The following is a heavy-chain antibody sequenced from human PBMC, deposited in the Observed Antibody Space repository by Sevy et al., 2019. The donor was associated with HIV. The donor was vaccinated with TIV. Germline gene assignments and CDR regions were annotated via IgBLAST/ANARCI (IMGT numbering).Heavy chain of an antibody. Sequence: GGSLRLSCAASGFTFTNYWMHWVRQAPGKGLVWVSRVTNDGSGTNYADSVKGGFTISRDNAKKTVYLQMNSLGAEDTAVYYCTRDMYGIDYWGQGTLVTVSS. D-gene: IGHD2-8*01. CDR1: GFTFTNYW. CDR3: TRDMYGIDY. V-gene: IGHV3-74*01. CDR2: VTNDGSGT. J-gene: IGHJ4*02.